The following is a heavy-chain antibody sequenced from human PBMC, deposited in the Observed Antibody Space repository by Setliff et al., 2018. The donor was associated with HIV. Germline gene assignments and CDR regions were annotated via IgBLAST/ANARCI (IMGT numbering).Heavy chain of an antibody. CDR3: AKSGYCGSSTCRNYFYYMDV. Sequence: GGSLRLSCAASGFIFDDYGMNWVRQAPGKGLGWVSGINWNGSSVGYVDSVKGRFTISRDNAKKSLYLQMNSLRAEDTAVYYCAKSGYCGSSTCRNYFYYMDVWGKGTTVTVSS. CDR2: INWNGSSV. CDR1: GFIFDDYG. V-gene: IGHV3-20*04. J-gene: IGHJ6*03. D-gene: IGHD2-2*01.